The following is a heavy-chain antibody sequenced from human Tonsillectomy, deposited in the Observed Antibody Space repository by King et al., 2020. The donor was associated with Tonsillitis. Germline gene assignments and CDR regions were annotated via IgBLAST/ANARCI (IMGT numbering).Heavy chain of an antibody. J-gene: IGHJ6*02. CDR1: GFTFSSYW. CDR3: ASARDYYYGMDV. CDR2: INTDGSSI. Sequence: VQLVESGGGLVQPGGSLRLSCAASGFTFSSYWMHWLRQAPGKGLVWVSRINTDGSSITYADSVKGRFTISRDNAKNTLYLQMNSLRAEDTAVYYCASARDYYYGMDVWGQGTTVTVSS. V-gene: IGHV3-74*03.